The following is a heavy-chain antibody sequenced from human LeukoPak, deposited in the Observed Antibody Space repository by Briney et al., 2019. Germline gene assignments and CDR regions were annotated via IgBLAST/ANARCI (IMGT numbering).Heavy chain of an antibody. CDR2: IRSKTYGETT. CDR1: GFIFGDYI. Sequence: GGSLRLSCSASGFIFGDYIMSWVRQAPGKGLEWVGFIRSKTYGETTEYAASVKGRFTISRDDSLAYLEMNSLKTEDTAVYYCARGRRPHQVQPLPYFDCWGQGTLVTVSS. V-gene: IGHV3-49*04. D-gene: IGHD2-2*01. J-gene: IGHJ4*02. CDR3: ARGRRPHQVQPLPYFDC.